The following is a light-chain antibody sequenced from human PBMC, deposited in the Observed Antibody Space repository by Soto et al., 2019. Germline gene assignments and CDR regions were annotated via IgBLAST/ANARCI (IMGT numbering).Light chain of an antibody. CDR1: RSLDSGQ. Sequence: ERVRTQYQATLSVSPWERATLSCRASRSLDSGQLAWYQQKVGRAPRLLIHDAFIRATGIPDRFSGSGSGTDFTLTIARLEPEDFAVYYCQQYGGSPRTFCQGTRLEI. V-gene: IGKV3-20*01. J-gene: IGKJ5*01. CDR3: QQYGGSPRT. CDR2: DAF.